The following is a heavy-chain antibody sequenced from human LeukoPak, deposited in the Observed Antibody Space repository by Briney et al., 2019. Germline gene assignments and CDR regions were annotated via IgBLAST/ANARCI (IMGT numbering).Heavy chain of an antibody. Sequence: SLRLSCAASGFTFSSYGMHWVRQAPGKGLEWVAVISYDGSNKYYADSVKGRFTISRDNSKNTLYLQMNSLRAEDTAVYYCARPLEWEPRGYYFDYWGQGTLVTVSS. CDR2: ISYDGSNK. CDR3: ARPLEWEPRGYYFDY. D-gene: IGHD1-26*01. V-gene: IGHV3-30*03. CDR1: GFTFSSYG. J-gene: IGHJ4*02.